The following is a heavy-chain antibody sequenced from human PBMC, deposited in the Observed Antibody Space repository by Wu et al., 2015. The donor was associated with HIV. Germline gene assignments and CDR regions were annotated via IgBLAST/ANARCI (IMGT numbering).Heavy chain of an antibody. CDR2: IIPLFGTR. CDR3: ATPRSPGFSSAWPTYFDY. D-gene: IGHD3-22*01. J-gene: IGHJ1*01. CDR1: GNTFNA. Sequence: QVQLVQSGAEVKKPGSSVMISCKASGNTFNAINWVRQAPGRGLEWMGGIIPLFGTRDYAHMFQGRITISTDESTSTAFLRLTTLKSEDTAVYYCATPRSPGFSSAWPTYFDYWGQGTLVTGLL. V-gene: IGHV1-69*05.